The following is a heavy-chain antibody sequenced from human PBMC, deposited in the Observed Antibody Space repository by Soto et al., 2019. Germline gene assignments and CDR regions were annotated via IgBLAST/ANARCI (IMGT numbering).Heavy chain of an antibody. CDR1: GVTCSSYA. CDR3: AKADPYSSGLDY. Sequence: GRPKRHSCAAAGVTCSSYAMSWVRKDPGKGLEWVSAISGSGGSTYYADSVKGRFTISRDNSKNTLYLQMNSLRAEDTAVYYCAKADPYSSGLDYWGQGTLVTVSS. CDR2: ISGSGGST. J-gene: IGHJ4*02. V-gene: IGHV3-23*01. D-gene: IGHD6-19*01.